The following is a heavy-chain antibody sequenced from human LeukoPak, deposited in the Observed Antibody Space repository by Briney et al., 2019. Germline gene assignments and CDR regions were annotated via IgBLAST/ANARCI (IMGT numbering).Heavy chain of an antibody. V-gene: IGHV3-74*01. Sequence: GGPLRLSCAASGFTFSNHWMHWVRQAPGKGLMWVSRINRDGSRTDYADSVKGRFTISRDDAKYTLYLQVNSLRAEDTAVYFCARGGSDTAMAHDYWGQGTLVTVSS. CDR3: ARGGSDTAMAHDY. CDR1: GFTFSNHW. CDR2: INRDGSRT. D-gene: IGHD5-18*01. J-gene: IGHJ4*02.